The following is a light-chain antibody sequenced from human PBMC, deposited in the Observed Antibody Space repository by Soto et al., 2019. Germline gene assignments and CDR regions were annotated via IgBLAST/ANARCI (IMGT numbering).Light chain of an antibody. CDR3: QQRSNWPRGT. CDR1: QSVGSY. CDR2: DAS. J-gene: IGKJ2*01. Sequence: ENLLTQSPATLSLSAGERATLFCRASQSVGSYLGWYQHKPGQAPRLLIYDASNRAPGIPARFSGSGSGTDFTLTISSLEPEDFAVYYCQQRSNWPRGTFGQGTKLEIK. V-gene: IGKV3-11*01.